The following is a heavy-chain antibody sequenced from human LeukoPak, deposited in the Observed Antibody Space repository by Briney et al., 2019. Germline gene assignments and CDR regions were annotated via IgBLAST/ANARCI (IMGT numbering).Heavy chain of an antibody. J-gene: IGHJ4*02. CDR1: GFTFSSYG. Sequence: GGSLRLSCTASGFTFSSYGMHWVRQAPGKGLEWVAVISYDGSNKYYAHSVKGRFTISRDNSKNTLYLQMNSLRAEDTAVYYCARESEGAGDFDYWGQGTLVTVSS. CDR3: ARESEGAGDFDY. D-gene: IGHD6-19*01. CDR2: ISYDGSNK. V-gene: IGHV3-30*03.